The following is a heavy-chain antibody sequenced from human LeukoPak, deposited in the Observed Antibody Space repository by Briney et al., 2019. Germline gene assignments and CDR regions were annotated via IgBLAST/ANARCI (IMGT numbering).Heavy chain of an antibody. CDR3: ATEVAPSDHYYYYGMDV. D-gene: IGHD5-12*01. J-gene: IGHJ6*02. CDR1: GGSISSNY. CDR2: IHYSGRT. V-gene: IGHV4-59*01. Sequence: SVTLSLTCTVSGGSISSNYWSWVPQPPGKGLEWIGYIHYSGRTNYNPSLKRWVTISVDTSKNQFSLKLSSVTAADTAVYYCATEVAPSDHYYYYGMDVWGQGTTVTVSS.